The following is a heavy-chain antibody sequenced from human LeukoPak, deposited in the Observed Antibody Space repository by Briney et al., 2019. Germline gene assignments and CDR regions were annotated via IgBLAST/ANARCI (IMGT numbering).Heavy chain of an antibody. CDR1: GFTFSSYS. D-gene: IGHD6-6*01. Sequence: PGGSLRLSCAASGFTFSSYSMNWVRQAPGKGLEWVSAISGSGGSTYYADSVKGRFTISRDNSKNTLYLQMNSLRAEDTAVYYCVKGRSIAARPDFDYWGQGTLVTVSS. CDR3: VKGRSIAARPDFDY. CDR2: ISGSGGST. V-gene: IGHV3-23*01. J-gene: IGHJ4*02.